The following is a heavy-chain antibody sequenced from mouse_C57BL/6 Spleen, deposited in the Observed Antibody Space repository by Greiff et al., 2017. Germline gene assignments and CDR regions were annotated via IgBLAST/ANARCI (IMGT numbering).Heavy chain of an antibody. CDR2: RNYDSCN. J-gene: IGHJ2*01. CDR3: ARGGDYDWFDY. CDR1: GYSFTSGYF. D-gene: IGHD2-4*01. V-gene: IGHV3-6*01. Sequence: EVQVVESGPGLVKPSQSLSLTCSVTGYSFTSGYFWYWGRPFPGNKLEWMGYRNYDSCNNYNPSLKNRISITRDTSKNQCFLKLNSVTTEDTATYYCARGGDYDWFDYWGQGTTLTVSS.